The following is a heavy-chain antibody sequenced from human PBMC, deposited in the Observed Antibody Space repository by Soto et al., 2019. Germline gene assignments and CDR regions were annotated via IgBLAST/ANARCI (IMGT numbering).Heavy chain of an antibody. Sequence: PGGSLRLSCAASGFTFSSYSIHWVRQAPCKGLEWVAVISYDGGNKYYADSVKGRFTISRDNSKNTLYLQMNSLRAEDTAVYYCARDSYDRSGYYSYFDYSGQGTLVTVSS. D-gene: IGHD3-22*01. J-gene: IGHJ4*02. CDR1: GFTFSSYS. CDR2: ISYDGGNK. CDR3: ARDSYDRSGYYSYFDY. V-gene: IGHV3-30-3*01.